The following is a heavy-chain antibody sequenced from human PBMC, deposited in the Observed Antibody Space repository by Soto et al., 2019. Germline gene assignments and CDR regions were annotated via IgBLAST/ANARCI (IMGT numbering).Heavy chain of an antibody. Sequence: QVQLVQSGAEVTKPGASVKVSCKASGYIFTSYDINWVRQAPGQGLEWVGWMSTNNGNTKYVQSLHGRVTMTTDTSTNTAYMELRSLRSDDTAVYYCARRTLSDHFDYWGQGTLVTVSS. CDR2: MSTNNGNT. CDR1: GYIFTSYD. CDR3: ARRTLSDHFDY. D-gene: IGHD1-26*01. J-gene: IGHJ4*02. V-gene: IGHV1-18*01.